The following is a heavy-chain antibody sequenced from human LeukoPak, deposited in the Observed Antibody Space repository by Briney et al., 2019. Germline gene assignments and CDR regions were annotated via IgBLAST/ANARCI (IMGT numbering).Heavy chain of an antibody. CDR1: GFTFSSYA. J-gene: IGHJ4*02. Sequence: GGSLRLSCAASGFTFSSYAMSWVRQAPGKGLEWVSAISDSGGTTYYADSVRGRFTISRDNSKNTLYLQMNSLRAEDTAVYYCARKNYYDSSAYRGPFDYWGQGTLVTVSS. CDR3: ARKNYYDSSAYRGPFDY. CDR2: ISDSGGTT. D-gene: IGHD3-22*01. V-gene: IGHV3-23*01.